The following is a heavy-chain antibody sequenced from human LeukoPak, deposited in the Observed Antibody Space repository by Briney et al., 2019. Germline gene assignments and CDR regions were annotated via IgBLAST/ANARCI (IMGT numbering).Heavy chain of an antibody. CDR1: GFTFSSYA. Sequence: PGGSLRLSCAASGFTFSSYAMSWVRQAPGKGLEWVSAISGSGGSTYYADSVKGRFTISRDNSKNTLYLQMNSLRAEYTAVYYCATHGVVVVITTSSVRTSLPFDYWGQGTLVTVSS. V-gene: IGHV3-23*01. J-gene: IGHJ4*02. CDR2: ISGSGGST. D-gene: IGHD3-22*01. CDR3: ATHGVVVVITTSSVRTSLPFDY.